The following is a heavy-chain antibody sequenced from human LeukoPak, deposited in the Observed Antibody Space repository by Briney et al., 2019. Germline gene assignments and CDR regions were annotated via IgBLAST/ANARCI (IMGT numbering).Heavy chain of an antibody. Sequence: ASVKVSCKASGGTFSSYPISWVRQAPGHGLEWVGRIRHLPGIANYAQRFQGRVTITADRSKSTAYMELNSLRSEDTAVYYCARWAGYSSSFAFDIWGQGTMVTVSS. CDR3: ARWAGYSSSFAFDI. CDR2: IRHLPGIA. J-gene: IGHJ3*02. V-gene: IGHV1-69*02. CDR1: GGTFSSYP. D-gene: IGHD6-6*01.